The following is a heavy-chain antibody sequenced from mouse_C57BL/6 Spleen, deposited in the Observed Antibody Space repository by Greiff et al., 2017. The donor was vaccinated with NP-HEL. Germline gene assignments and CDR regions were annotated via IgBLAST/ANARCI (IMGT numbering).Heavy chain of an antibody. D-gene: IGHD3-2*02. V-gene: IGHV2-6*02. CDR1: GFSLTSYG. J-gene: IGHJ3*01. Sequence: QVQLQQSGPGLVAPSQSLSITCTVSGFSLTSYGVHWVRQPPGKGLEWLVVIWSDGSTTYNSALKSRLSISKDNSKSQVFLKMNSPQTDDTAMYYCARNEAQATWGFAYWGQGTLVTVSA. CDR3: ARNEAQATWGFAY. CDR2: IWSDGST.